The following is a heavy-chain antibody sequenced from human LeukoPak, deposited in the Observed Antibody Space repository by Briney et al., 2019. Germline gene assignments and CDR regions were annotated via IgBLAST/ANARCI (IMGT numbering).Heavy chain of an antibody. D-gene: IGHD6-19*01. CDR1: GGSISSYY. Sequence: SGSLSLTCTVSGGSISSYYWSWIRQPPGKGLEWIGYIYDSGSSNYNPSLKSRVTISVDTSKSQFSLRLSSVTAADTAVYYCARHAGSDGWYFHYFDYWGQGTLVTVSS. CDR3: ARHAGSDGWYFHYFDY. V-gene: IGHV4-59*08. J-gene: IGHJ4*02. CDR2: IYDSGSS.